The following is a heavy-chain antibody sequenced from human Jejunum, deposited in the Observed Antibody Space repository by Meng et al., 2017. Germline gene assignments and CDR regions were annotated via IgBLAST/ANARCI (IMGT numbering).Heavy chain of an antibody. V-gene: IGHV4-38-2*02. Sequence: SETLSLTCTVSGYSISSGYYWGWIRQPPEKGLEWIGSIYHSGNTQYNPSLKSRATILADTSKNRFSLRLTSVTAADTAVYFCARGSRDDGSGSGYYKTWFDPWGQGTLVTVSS. CDR3: ARGSRDDGSGSGYYKTWFDP. D-gene: IGHD3-22*01. CDR1: GYSISSGYY. CDR2: IYHSGNT. J-gene: IGHJ5*02.